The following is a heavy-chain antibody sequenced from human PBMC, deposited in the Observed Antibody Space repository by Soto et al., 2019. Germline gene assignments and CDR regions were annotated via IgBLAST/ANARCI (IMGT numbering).Heavy chain of an antibody. V-gene: IGHV4-39*01. J-gene: IGHJ4*02. CDR3: ARGYYDILTGYQLDY. Sequence: SETLSLTCTVSGGSISSSSYYWGWIRQPPGKGLEWIGSIYYSGSTYYNPSLKSRVTISVDTSKNQFSLKLSSVTAADTAVYYCARGYYDILTGYQLDYWGQGTLVTVSS. D-gene: IGHD3-9*01. CDR2: IYYSGST. CDR1: GGSISSSSYY.